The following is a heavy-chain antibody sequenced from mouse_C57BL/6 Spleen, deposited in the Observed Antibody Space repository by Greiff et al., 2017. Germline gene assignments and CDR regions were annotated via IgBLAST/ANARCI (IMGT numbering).Heavy chain of an antibody. V-gene: IGHV1-81*01. J-gene: IGHJ3*01. Sequence: VQLQQSGAELARPGASVKLSCKASGYTFTSYGISWVKQRTGQGLEWIGDLYPGSGSTNYNEKFKSKATLTVDTSSSTAYMQLSSLTSEDSAVYYCAGDGYSAWFAYWGQGTLVTVSA. CDR1: GYTFTSYG. D-gene: IGHD2-3*01. CDR3: AGDGYSAWFAY. CDR2: LYPGSGST.